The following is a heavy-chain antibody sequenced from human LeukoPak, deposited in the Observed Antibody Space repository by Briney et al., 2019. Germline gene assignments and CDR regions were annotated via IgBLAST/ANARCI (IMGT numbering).Heavy chain of an antibody. CDR2: INSDGSST. CDR1: GLTFSSYW. D-gene: IGHD6-13*01. J-gene: IGHJ4*02. Sequence: TGGSLRLSCAASGLTFSSYWMHWVRQAPGKGLVWVSRINSDGSSTSYADSVKGRFTISRDSSKNTLFLQMNSLRVEDTAVYYCARDPPGIAASGTYYWGQGTLVTVSS. CDR3: ARDPPGIAASGTYY. V-gene: IGHV3-74*01.